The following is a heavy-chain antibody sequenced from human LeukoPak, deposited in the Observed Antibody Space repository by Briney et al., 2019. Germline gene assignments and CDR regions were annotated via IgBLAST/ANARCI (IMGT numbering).Heavy chain of an antibody. V-gene: IGHV1-2*02. D-gene: IGHD2-2*03. CDR2: INPNSGGT. CDR3: ARDLGYCSGNRCYRNWFDP. J-gene: IGHJ5*02. Sequence: GASVKVSCKASGYTFTGYYMHWVRQAPGQGLEWMGWINPNSGGTNYAQKFQGRVTMTRDTSISTAYMELSRLRSDDTAVYYCARDLGYCSGNRCYRNWFDPWGQGTLVTVSS. CDR1: GYTFTGYY.